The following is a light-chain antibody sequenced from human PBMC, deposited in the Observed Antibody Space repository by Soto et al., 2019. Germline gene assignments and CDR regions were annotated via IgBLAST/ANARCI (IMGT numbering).Light chain of an antibody. CDR3: QQYFDVPFT. Sequence: DIVMTQSPDSLAVSLGGRATMNCEFSRSVLYKSNNKNHLAWYQQKPGQPPQLIIYWASTRESGVPERFSGSGSGTDFTLTISSLEAEDVAFYWCQQYFDVPFTFGGGTKVDI. CDR2: WAS. V-gene: IGKV4-1*01. CDR1: RSVLYKSNNKNH. J-gene: IGKJ4*01.